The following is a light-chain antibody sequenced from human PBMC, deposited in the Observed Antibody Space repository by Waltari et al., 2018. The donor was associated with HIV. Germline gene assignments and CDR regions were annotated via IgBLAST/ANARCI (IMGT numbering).Light chain of an antibody. J-gene: IGLJ2*01. CDR3: SSYTSFSTVL. CDR2: EGN. CDR1: SSDVGTYSL. V-gene: IGLV2-23*03. Sequence: QSALTQPASVSGSPGQSITISRTGSSSDVGTYSLVSWYQHHPGKAPRLMIYEGNKRPSGVSNRFAGSKAGNTASLTISGLQAEDEADYYCSSYTSFSTVLFGGGTKLTVL.